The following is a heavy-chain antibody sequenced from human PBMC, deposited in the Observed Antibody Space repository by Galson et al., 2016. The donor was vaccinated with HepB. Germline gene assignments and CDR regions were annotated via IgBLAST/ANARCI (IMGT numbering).Heavy chain of an antibody. Sequence: SLRLSCAASGFTFSDYGMHWVRQAPGKGLEWVAVISYDGTNTYYAASVKGRFTISRDNSKNTLFVQMDSLRLEETAAYYCAKEGGISTTMLDYYYHYDMDVWGQGTTVTVSS. D-gene: IGHD3-10*02. CDR2: ISYDGTNT. J-gene: IGHJ6*02. CDR3: AKEGGISTTMLDYYYHYDMDV. CDR1: GFTFSDYG. V-gene: IGHV3-30*18.